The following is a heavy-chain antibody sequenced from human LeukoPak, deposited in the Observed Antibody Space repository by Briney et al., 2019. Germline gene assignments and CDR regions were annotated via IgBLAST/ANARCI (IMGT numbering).Heavy chain of an antibody. Sequence: GGSLRLSCAASGFTFSSYGMHWVRQAPGKGLEWVAVISYDGSSKYYADSVKGRFTISRDNSKNTLYLQMNSLRAEDTAVYYCAKPSSTFDWLLWLDYWGQGTLVTVSS. D-gene: IGHD3-9*01. J-gene: IGHJ4*02. V-gene: IGHV3-30*18. CDR3: AKPSSTFDWLLWLDY. CDR2: ISYDGSSK. CDR1: GFTFSSYG.